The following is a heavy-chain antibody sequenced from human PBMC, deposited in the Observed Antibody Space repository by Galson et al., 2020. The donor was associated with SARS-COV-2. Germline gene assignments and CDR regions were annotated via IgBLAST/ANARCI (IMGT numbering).Heavy chain of an antibody. J-gene: IGHJ4*02. CDR3: ARLTVSQWDLPNYCDY. Sequence: SETLSLTCTVSGDSIGSSDYYWGWIRQPPGKGLEWVGIISDSGSTYYNPSLKSRVTISVDTSKNQFSLELSSVTAADTAVYYCARLTVSQWDLPNYCDYWGQGILVTVSS. CDR1: GDSIGSSDYY. V-gene: IGHV4-39*01. CDR2: ISDSGST. D-gene: IGHD1-26*01.